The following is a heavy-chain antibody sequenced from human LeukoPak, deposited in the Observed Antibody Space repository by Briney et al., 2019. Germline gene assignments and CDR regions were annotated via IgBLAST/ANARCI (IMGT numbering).Heavy chain of an antibody. J-gene: IGHJ3*02. Sequence: GGSLRLSCVASGFTFSNFAMSWVRHSPGKGLEWVSGISNIDANTYYADSVKGRFAISRDNSKNTLYLQMNNLRIEDTAVYYCAREGWYYYDSSGENAFDIWGQGTMVTVSS. V-gene: IGHV3-23*01. CDR3: AREGWYYYDSSGENAFDI. CDR2: ISNIDANT. D-gene: IGHD3-22*01. CDR1: GFTFSNFA.